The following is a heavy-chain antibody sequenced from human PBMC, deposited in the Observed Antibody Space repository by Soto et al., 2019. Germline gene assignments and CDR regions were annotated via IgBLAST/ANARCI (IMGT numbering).Heavy chain of an antibody. CDR2: INPSGGST. J-gene: IGHJ6*02. CDR3: AREGIAAAEYYYGMDV. CDR1: GYTFTSYY. V-gene: IGHV1-46*01. Sequence: GASVKVSCKASGYTFTSYYMHWVRQAPGQGLEWMGIINPSGGSTSYAQKFQGRVTMTRDTSTSTVYMELSSLRSEDTAVYYCAREGIAAAEYYYGMDVWGQGTTVTVSS. D-gene: IGHD6-13*01.